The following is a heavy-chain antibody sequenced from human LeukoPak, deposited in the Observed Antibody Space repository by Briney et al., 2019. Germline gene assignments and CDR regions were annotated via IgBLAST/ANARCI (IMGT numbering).Heavy chain of an antibody. V-gene: IGHV1-18*01. CDR3: ARWGLVAPGTYYYYYMDV. Sequence: ASVKVSCKASGYTFTNYGVSWVRQAPGQGLEWMGWINAYNGDTHYAQNLQGRLTMTTDTSTSMAFMELRSLRSDDTAVYFCARWGLVAPGTYYYYYMDVWGRGTTVTVSS. D-gene: IGHD2-2*01. CDR1: GYTFTNYG. J-gene: IGHJ6*03. CDR2: INAYNGDT.